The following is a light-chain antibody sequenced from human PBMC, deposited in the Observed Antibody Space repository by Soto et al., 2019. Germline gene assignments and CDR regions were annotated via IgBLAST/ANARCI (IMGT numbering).Light chain of an antibody. Sequence: EIIMTQSPATLSVSPGEGGTLSCRASQSVSSSLVWYQQKPGQAPRLLIYGASNRATDIPVRFSGSGSGTDFTLTISSLQSEDFATYYCQQYMSYSFGQGTKVDIK. CDR1: QSVSSS. CDR3: QQYMSYS. V-gene: IGKV3-15*01. CDR2: GAS. J-gene: IGKJ1*01.